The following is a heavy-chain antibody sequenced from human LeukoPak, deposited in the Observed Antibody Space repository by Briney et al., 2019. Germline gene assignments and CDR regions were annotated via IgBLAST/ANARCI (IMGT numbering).Heavy chain of an antibody. Sequence: GGSLRLSYAASGFSFSGYLLSWVSQAPGKGLEWVATITEDVSKKYYDDSVKGRFTISRDNAKNSLYLEMSSLRAEDTAVYYCARLLGMVTTFDYWGQGILVTVSS. CDR3: ARLLGMVTTFDY. CDR1: GFSFSGYL. J-gene: IGHJ4*02. D-gene: IGHD4-23*01. V-gene: IGHV3-7*01. CDR2: ITEDVSKK.